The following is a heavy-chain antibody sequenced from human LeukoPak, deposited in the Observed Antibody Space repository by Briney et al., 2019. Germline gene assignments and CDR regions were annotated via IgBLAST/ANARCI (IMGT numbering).Heavy chain of an antibody. Sequence: GGSLRLSCAASGYSFRTYSMSWAPEAPGKGREWVSYMFGSSNTRYYTDSVRGRFTLSRDNAKNSLSLQMYSLRAEDTALYYFATDSPETAAFAYWGQASLVSVPS. CDR2: MFGSSNTR. CDR3: ATDSPETAAFAY. V-gene: IGHV3-48*04. CDR1: GYSFRTYS. J-gene: IGHJ4*02. D-gene: IGHD1-1*01.